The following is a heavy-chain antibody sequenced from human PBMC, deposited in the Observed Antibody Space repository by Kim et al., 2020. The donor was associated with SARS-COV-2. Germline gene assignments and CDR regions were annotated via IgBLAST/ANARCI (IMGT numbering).Heavy chain of an antibody. CDR2: T. CDR3: ARPFNDAFDI. J-gene: IGHJ3*02. Sequence: TNYAQKLKGRVTMTTDTSTSTAYMELRSLRSDDTAVYYCARPFNDAFDIWGQETMVTVSS. V-gene: IGHV1-18*01.